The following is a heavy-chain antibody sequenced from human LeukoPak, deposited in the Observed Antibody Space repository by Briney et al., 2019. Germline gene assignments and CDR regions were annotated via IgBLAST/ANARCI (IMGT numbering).Heavy chain of an antibody. J-gene: IGHJ6*02. CDR3: GRGMDV. CDR2: IKQDGSEK. CDR1: GFTFSSYW. V-gene: IGHV3-7*03. Sequence: PGGSLRLSCAASGFTFSSYWMHWVRQAPGEGLEWVANIKQDGSEKYYVDSVKGRFTISRDNGENLLHLQMNSLRVEDTAVYYCGRGMDVWGQGITVTVSS.